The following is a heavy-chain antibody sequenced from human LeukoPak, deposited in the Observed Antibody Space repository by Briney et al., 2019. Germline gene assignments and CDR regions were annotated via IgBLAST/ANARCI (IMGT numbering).Heavy chain of an antibody. D-gene: IGHD3-22*01. CDR3: ANEDTDYYDSSGHDY. J-gene: IGHJ4*02. Sequence: GGSLRLSCAASGFTFSGYAMSWVRQAPGKGLEWVSAISGSGGSTYYADSVKGRFTISRDNSKNTLYLQMNSLRAEDTAVYYRANEDTDYYDSSGHDYWGQGTLVTVSS. V-gene: IGHV3-23*01. CDR2: ISGSGGST. CDR1: GFTFSGYA.